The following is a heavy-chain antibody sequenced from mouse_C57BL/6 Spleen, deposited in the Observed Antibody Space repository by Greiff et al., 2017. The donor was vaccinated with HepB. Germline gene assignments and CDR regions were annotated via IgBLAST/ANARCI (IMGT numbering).Heavy chain of an antibody. CDR1: GYAFSSSW. V-gene: IGHV1-82*01. D-gene: IGHD2-3*01. CDR3: ASSFYDGYYSVLYYFDY. CDR2: IYPGDGDT. J-gene: IGHJ2*01. Sequence: QVQLQQSGPELVKPGASVKISCKASGYAFSSSWMNWVKQRPGKGLEWIGRIYPGDGDTNYNGKFKGKATLTADKSSSTAYMQLSSLTSEDSAVYFCASSFYDGYYSVLYYFDYWGQGTTLTVSS.